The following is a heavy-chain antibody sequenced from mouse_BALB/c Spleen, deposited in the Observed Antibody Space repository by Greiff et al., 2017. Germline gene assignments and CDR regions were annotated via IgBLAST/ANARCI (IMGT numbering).Heavy chain of an antibody. CDR3: AREGLRLLYFDV. J-gene: IGHJ1*01. V-gene: IGHV1-14*01. CDR1: GYTFTSSV. D-gene: IGHD1-2*01. CDR2: INPYNDGT. Sequence: VQLQQSGPELVKPGASVKMSCKASGYTFTSSVMHWVKQKPGQGLEWIGYINPYNDGTKYNEKFKGKATLTSDKSSSTAYMELSRLTSEDSAVYYRAREGLRLLYFDVWGAGTTVTVS.